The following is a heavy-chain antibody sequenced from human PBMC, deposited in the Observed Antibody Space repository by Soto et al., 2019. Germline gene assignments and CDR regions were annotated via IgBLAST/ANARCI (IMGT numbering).Heavy chain of an antibody. V-gene: IGHV1-69*02. J-gene: IGHJ4*02. D-gene: IGHD2-2*01. Sequence: QVHLVQAGAEVKKPGSSVKVSCRASGGTFNRYSISWVRQAPGQGLEWMGRIIPMCGITNYAQKFQGRVMITADKSANTAYMEVSGLRSEDTAMYYCATFYEGDCTTTTCYGDFDYWGQGTLVTVSS. CDR3: ATFYEGDCTTTTCYGDFDY. CDR1: GGTFNRYS. CDR2: IIPMCGIT.